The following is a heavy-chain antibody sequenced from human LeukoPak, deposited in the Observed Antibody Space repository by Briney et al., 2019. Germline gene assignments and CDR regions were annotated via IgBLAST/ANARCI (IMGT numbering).Heavy chain of an antibody. CDR2: ISSSSSYI. D-gene: IGHD2-21*01. J-gene: IGHJ6*02. CDR3: ARDRRGTIRYYYYYGMDV. V-gene: IGHV3-21*01. CDR1: GFTFSSYS. Sequence: GGSLRLSCAASGFTFSSYSMNWVRQAPGKGLEWVSSISSSSSYIYYADSVKGRFTISRDNAKNSLYLQMNSLSAEDTAVYYCARDRRGTIRYYYYYGMDVWGQGTTVTVSS.